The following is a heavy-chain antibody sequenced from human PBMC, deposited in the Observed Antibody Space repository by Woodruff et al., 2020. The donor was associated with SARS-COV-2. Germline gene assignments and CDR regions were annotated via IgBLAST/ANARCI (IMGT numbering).Heavy chain of an antibody. Sequence: DGSNKYYADSVKGRFTISRDNAKNSLYLQMNSLRAEDTAVYYCASEVDYYFDYWGQGTLVTVSS. CDR3: ASEVDYYFDY. V-gene: IGHV3-30*07. CDR2: DGSNK. D-gene: IGHD5-12*01. J-gene: IGHJ4*02.